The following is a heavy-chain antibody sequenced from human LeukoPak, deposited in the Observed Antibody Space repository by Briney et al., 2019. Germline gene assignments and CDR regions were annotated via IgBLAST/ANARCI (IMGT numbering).Heavy chain of an antibody. CDR3: TRYYYDSSGYSSAFDY. D-gene: IGHD3-22*01. V-gene: IGHV3-49*04. CDR2: IRSKAYGCTT. Sequence: GGSLRLSCTASGFTFGDYAMSWVRQAPGKGLEWVGFIRSKAYGCTTEYAASVKGRFTISRDDSKSIAYLQMNSLKTEDTAVYYCTRYYYDSSGYSSAFDYWGQGTLVTVSS. J-gene: IGHJ4*02. CDR1: GFTFGDYA.